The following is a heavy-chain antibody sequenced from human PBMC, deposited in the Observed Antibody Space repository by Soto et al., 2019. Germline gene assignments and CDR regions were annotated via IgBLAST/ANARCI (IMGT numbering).Heavy chain of an antibody. D-gene: IGHD3-3*01. CDR3: ASAPVLRFLEWLSYFDY. V-gene: IGHV4-39*01. J-gene: IGHJ4*02. CDR2: IYYSGST. Sequence: SETLSLTCTVSGGSISSSSYYWGWIRQPPGKGLEWIGSIYYSGSTYYNPSLKSRVTISVDTSKNQFSLKLSSVTAADTAVYYCASAPVLRFLEWLSYFDYWGQGTLVTVSS. CDR1: GGSISSSSYY.